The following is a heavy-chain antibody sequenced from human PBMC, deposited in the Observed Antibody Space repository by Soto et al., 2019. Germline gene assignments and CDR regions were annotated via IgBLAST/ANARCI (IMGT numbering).Heavy chain of an antibody. V-gene: IGHV3-9*01. CDR1: GLMFDDYA. D-gene: IGHD3-3*01. CDR3: ATDWSSSLEWGFRH. Sequence: EVQLMESGGGMVQPGGSLRLSCRGSGLMFDDYAMHWVRQSPGKGLEWVSGISWNSRTVTYADSVRGRFLISRDNAENSLVLHLNSLTSEDTAVYFCATDWSSSLEWGFRHWGPGILVTVSS. CDR2: ISWNSRTV. J-gene: IGHJ1*01.